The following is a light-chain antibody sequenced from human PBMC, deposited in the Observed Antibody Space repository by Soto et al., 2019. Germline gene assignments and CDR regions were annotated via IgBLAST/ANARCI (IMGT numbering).Light chain of an antibody. CDR1: QSVSATH. V-gene: IGKV3-20*01. J-gene: IGKJ4*01. Sequence: IVLTQSPGSLSLSPGERATLSCRASQSVSATHLAWYQQKPGQAPRLLLYGASTRATGIPDRFSGTGSGTDVTLTITRVEPEDFAVFYCHHYGSSPLTFGGGTKLEIK. CDR3: HHYGSSPLT. CDR2: GAS.